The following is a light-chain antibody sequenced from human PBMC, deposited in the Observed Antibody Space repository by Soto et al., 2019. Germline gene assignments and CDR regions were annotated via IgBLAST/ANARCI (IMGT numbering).Light chain of an antibody. CDR3: QQYGRT. J-gene: IGKJ1*01. CDR1: QSVSSSY. CDR2: GAS. Sequence: EIVLTQSPGTLSLSPGERATLSCRASQSVSSSYLAWYQQKPGQAPRLLIYGASSRATGIPDRFSGSGSGTDFTLTTGRLEPEDFAVYSCQQYGRTFGQGTKVEIK. V-gene: IGKV3-20*01.